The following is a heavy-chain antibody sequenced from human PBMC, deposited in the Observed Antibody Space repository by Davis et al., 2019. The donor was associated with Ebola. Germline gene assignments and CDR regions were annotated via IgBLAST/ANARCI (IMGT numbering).Heavy chain of an antibody. CDR1: GFTFSSYA. J-gene: IGHJ4*02. CDR2: ISGSGGST. V-gene: IGHV3-23*01. D-gene: IGHD3-3*01. CDR3: TKAASRVGHFLEWLLIDN. Sequence: GESLKISCAASGFTFSSYAMSWVRQAPGKGLEWVSAISGSGGSTYYADSVKGRFTISRDNSKNTLYLQMDSLRAEDTAVYYCTKAASRVGHFLEWLLIDNWGQGTLVTVSS.